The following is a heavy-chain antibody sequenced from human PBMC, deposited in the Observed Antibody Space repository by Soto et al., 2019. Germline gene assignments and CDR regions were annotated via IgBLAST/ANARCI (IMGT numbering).Heavy chain of an antibody. CDR2: IIPILGIA. CDR3: ARDYYGSGKGFDP. Sequence: ASVKVSCKASGGTFSSYTISWVRQAPGQGLEWMGRIIPILGIANYAQKFQGRVTLTRDTSTSTVYMELSSLRSEDTAVYYCARDYYGSGKGFDPWGQGTLVTVSS. D-gene: IGHD3-10*01. CDR1: GGTFSSYT. V-gene: IGHV1-69*04. J-gene: IGHJ5*02.